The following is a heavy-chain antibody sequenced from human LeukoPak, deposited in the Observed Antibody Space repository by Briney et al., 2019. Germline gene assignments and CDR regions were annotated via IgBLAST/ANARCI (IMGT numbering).Heavy chain of an antibody. CDR2: ITAYNGNT. CDR1: GYTFTSCG. CDR3: AREQYYYDNSGYYDF. Sequence: GASVKVSCKASGYTFTSCGISWVRQAPGQGLEWMGWITAYNGNTNYAQKLQGRVTMTTDTSTSTAYMELRSLRSDDTAVYYCAREQYYYDNSGYYDFWGQGTQVTVSS. D-gene: IGHD3-22*01. V-gene: IGHV1-18*01. J-gene: IGHJ4*02.